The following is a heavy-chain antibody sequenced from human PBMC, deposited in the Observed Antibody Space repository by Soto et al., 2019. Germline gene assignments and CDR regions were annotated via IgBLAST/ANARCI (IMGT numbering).Heavy chain of an antibody. J-gene: IGHJ5*01. V-gene: IGHV3-66*01. CDR2: IYSGGST. D-gene: IGHD6-6*01. Sequence: GGSLRLSCAASGFTGSSNYMSWVRQAPGKGLEWVSVIYSGGSTYYADSVKGRFTISRDNSKNTLYLQMNSLRAEDTAVYYCARDLAALSLSPWFDSWGQGTLVTVSS. CDR3: ARDLAALSLSPWFDS. CDR1: GFTGSSNY.